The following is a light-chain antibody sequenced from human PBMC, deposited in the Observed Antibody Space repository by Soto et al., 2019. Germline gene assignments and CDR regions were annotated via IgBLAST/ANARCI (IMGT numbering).Light chain of an antibody. CDR1: SSDVGAYNY. V-gene: IGLV2-14*01. CDR2: DVS. CDR3: TSYTSSSGYV. Sequence: QSALAQPVAVSGSPGQSITMSCTGTSSDVGAYNYVYWYRQHPGKAPKLIIYDVSNRPSGVSNRLSGSKSGNTASLIISGLQAEDEADYYCTSYTSSSGYVFGTGTKVTV. J-gene: IGLJ1*01.